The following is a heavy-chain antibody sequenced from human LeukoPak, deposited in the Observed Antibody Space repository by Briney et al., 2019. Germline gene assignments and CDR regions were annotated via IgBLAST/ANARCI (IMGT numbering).Heavy chain of an antibody. D-gene: IGHD3-10*01. J-gene: IGHJ6*02. CDR2: IYYSGST. V-gene: IGHV4-39*07. CDR1: GGSISSSSYY. CDR3: ARGVFGYYGSGSYYKVPYYYYGMDV. Sequence: TSETLSLTCTVSGGSISSSSYYWGWIRQPPGKGLEWIGSIYYSGSTYYNPSLKSRVTISVDTSKNQFSLKLSSVTAADTAVYYCARGVFGYYGSGSYYKVPYYYYGMDVWGQGTTVTVSS.